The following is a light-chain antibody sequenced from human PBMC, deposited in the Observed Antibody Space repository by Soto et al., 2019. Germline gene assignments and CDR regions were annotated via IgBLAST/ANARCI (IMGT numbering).Light chain of an antibody. J-gene: IGLJ3*02. Sequence: QSALTQPPSASGSPGQSVTISCTGTSSDVGGYNYVSWYQQYPGSAPKLIIYAVTKRPSGVPDRYSGSKSGNTASLIVSGLQAEDEADYYCSSYAASDNFYFVFGGGPKLTVL. CDR1: SSDVGGYNY. CDR2: AVT. CDR3: SSYAASDNFYFV. V-gene: IGLV2-8*01.